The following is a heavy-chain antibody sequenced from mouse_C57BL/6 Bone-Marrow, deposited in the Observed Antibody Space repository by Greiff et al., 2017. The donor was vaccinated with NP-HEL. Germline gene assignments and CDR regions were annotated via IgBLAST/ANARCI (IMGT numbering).Heavy chain of an antibody. V-gene: IGHV7-3*01. D-gene: IGHD4-1*01. J-gene: IGHJ2*01. Sequence: EVKLMESGGGLVQPGGSLSLSCAASGFTFTDYYMSWVRQPPGKALEWLGFIRNKANGYTTEYSASVKGRFTISRDNSQSILYLQINALRAEDSATYYGARYLGRQDYFDCWGQGTTLTIS. CDR2: IRNKANGYTT. CDR3: ARYLGRQDYFDC. CDR1: GFTFTDYY.